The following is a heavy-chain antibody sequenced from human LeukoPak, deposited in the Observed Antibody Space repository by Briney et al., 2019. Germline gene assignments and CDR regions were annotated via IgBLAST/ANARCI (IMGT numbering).Heavy chain of an antibody. CDR1: GYTFTSYD. V-gene: IGHV1-8*03. Sequence: ASVKVSCKASGYTFTSYDINWVRQATGQGPEWMGWMNPNSGNTGYAQKFQGRVTITRNTSISTAYMELSSLRSEDTAVYYCARGRGSWSPHWYFDLWGRGTLVTVSS. D-gene: IGHD3-3*01. CDR3: ARGRGSWSPHWYFDL. CDR2: MNPNSGNT. J-gene: IGHJ2*01.